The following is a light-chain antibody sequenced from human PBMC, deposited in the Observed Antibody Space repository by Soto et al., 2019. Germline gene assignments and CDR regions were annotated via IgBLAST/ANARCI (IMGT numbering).Light chain of an antibody. J-gene: IGLJ1*01. Sequence: QSVLTQPASVSGSPGQSIAISCTGSSSDIGIYKYVSWYQQHPGKVPKLIIYEVTNRPSGVSNRFSGSKSGNTASLTISGLQAEDEADYYCSSYTTSSTRVFGPGTKVTLL. CDR2: EVT. V-gene: IGLV2-14*01. CDR1: SSDIGIYKY. CDR3: SSYTTSSTRV.